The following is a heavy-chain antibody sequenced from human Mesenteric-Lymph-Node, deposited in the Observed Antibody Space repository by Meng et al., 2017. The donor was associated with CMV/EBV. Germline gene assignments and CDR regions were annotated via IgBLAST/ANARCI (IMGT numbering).Heavy chain of an antibody. CDR1: GFTFSSYG. J-gene: IGHJ4*02. D-gene: IGHD4-23*01. CDR3: AKDPPYGGNFGY. Sequence: GESLKISCAASGFTFSSYGMHWVRQAPGKGLEWVAVIWYDGSNKYYADSVKGRFTISRDNSKNTLYLQMNSLRAEDTAVYYCAKDPPYGGNFGYWGQGTLVTVSS. V-gene: IGHV3-33*06. CDR2: IWYDGSNK.